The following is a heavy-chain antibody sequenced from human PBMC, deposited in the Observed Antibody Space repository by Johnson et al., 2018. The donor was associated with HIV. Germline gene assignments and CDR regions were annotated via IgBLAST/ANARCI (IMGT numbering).Heavy chain of an antibody. CDR1: GFTFNDYA. V-gene: IGHV3-20*04. CDR3: ARARGYNFWSGYSKGGSFDI. Sequence: VQLVESGGGVVRPGGSLRLSCAASGFTFNDYAMSWVRLAPGKGLEWVSGINWNGGNTGYADSVKGRFTISRENAKNSLYLQMNSLRAEDTALYYCARARGYNFWSGYSKGGSFDIWGHGTMVTVSS. D-gene: IGHD3-3*01. CDR2: INWNGGNT. J-gene: IGHJ3*02.